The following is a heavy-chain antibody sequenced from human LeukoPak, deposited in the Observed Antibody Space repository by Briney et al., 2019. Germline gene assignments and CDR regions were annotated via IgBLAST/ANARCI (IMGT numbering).Heavy chain of an antibody. CDR3: ARDRTMVRGARYYGMDV. V-gene: IGHV4-59*01. J-gene: IGHJ6*02. Sequence: SETLSLTCTVSGGSISSYYWSWLQQPPGKGLEWIGYIYYSGSTNYNPSLKSRVTISVDTSKNQFSLKLSSVTAADTAVYYCARDRTMVRGARYYGMDVWGQGTTVTVSS. CDR2: IYYSGST. CDR1: GGSISSYY. D-gene: IGHD3-10*01.